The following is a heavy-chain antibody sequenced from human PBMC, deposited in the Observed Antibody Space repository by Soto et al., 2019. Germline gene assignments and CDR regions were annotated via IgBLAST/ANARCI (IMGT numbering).Heavy chain of an antibody. CDR2: IYHSGST. CDR1: GGSISSSNW. Sequence: SETLSLTCAVSGGSISSSNWWSWVRQPPGKGLEWIGEIYHSGSTNYNPSLKSRVTISVDKSKNQFSLKLSSVTAADTAVYYCARDGESSSPQNYYYYYGMDVWGQGTTVTVSS. J-gene: IGHJ6*02. D-gene: IGHD6-6*01. CDR3: ARDGESSSPQNYYYYYGMDV. V-gene: IGHV4-4*02.